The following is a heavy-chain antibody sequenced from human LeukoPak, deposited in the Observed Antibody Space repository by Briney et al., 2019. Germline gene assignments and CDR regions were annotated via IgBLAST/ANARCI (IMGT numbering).Heavy chain of an antibody. D-gene: IGHD5-12*01. CDR1: GGSISSGDYY. J-gene: IGHJ4*02. CDR2: IYYSGST. Sequence: SETLSLTCTVSGGSISSGDYYWSWIRQPPGKGLEWIGYIYYSGSTYYNPSLKSRVTISVDTSKNQFSLKLSSVTAADTAVYYCARGGVVATSGRFDYWGQGTLVTVPS. CDR3: ARGGVVATSGRFDY. V-gene: IGHV4-30-4*01.